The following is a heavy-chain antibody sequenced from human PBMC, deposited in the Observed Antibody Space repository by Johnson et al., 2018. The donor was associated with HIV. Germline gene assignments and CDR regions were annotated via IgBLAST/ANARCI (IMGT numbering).Heavy chain of an antibody. CDR3: ARGLASSRHDAFDI. Sequence: QVQLVESGGGLVQPGGSLRVSCAASGFTFSSYAMHWVRQAPGKGLEWVAVISYDGSNKYYADSVKGRFTISRDNSKNTLYLQMNSLGAEDTAVYYCARGLASSRHDAFDIWGQGTMVTVSS. D-gene: IGHD6-13*01. CDR2: ISYDGSNK. J-gene: IGHJ3*02. CDR1: GFTFSSYA. V-gene: IGHV3-30-3*01.